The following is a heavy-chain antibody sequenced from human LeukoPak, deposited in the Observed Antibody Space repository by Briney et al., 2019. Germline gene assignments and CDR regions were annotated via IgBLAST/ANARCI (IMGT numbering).Heavy chain of an antibody. V-gene: IGHV3-11*01. Sequence: GRSLRRSCAASGFTLSDYYMSGIRRAPGKGLEWVSYISSSGSTIYYADSVKGRFTISRDNAKNSLYLQMNSLRAEDTAVYYCARDRWGAYDSRGYYIYYGMDVWGQGTTVTVSS. CDR3: ARDRWGAYDSRGYYIYYGMDV. CDR2: ISSSGSTI. J-gene: IGHJ6*01. CDR1: GFTLSDYY. D-gene: IGHD3-22*01.